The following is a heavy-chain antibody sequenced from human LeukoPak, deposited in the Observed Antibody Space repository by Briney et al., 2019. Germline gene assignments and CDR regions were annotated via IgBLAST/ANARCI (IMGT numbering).Heavy chain of an antibody. V-gene: IGHV4-4*07. CDR2: IYSSGST. Sequence: SETLSLTCTVSGGSINSYYWSWIRQPAGEGLEWIGRIYSSGSTNYNPSLKSRVSMSVDTSKNQFSLKLTSVTAADTAVYYCARGGKATVVTMWGQGILVTVSS. J-gene: IGHJ4*02. D-gene: IGHD4-23*01. CDR1: GGSINSYY. CDR3: ARGGKATVVTM.